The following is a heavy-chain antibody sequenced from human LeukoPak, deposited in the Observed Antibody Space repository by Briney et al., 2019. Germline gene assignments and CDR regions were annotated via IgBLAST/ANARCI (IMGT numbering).Heavy chain of an antibody. D-gene: IGHD2/OR15-2a*01. CDR3: ARAFGDK. V-gene: IGHV3-21*01. J-gene: IGHJ4*02. CDR1: GFTFRSYS. CDR2: IDPSSTYI. Sequence: GGSVRLSCAASGFTFRSYSMNWVRQAPGKGLEWVSAIDPSSTYIYYADSVKGRFTISRDNAENSLYLQMNSLRAEDTAVYYCARAFGDKWGQGTLVTVSS.